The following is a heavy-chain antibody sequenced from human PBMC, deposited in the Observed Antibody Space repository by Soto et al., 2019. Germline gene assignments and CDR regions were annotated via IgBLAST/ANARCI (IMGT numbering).Heavy chain of an antibody. V-gene: IGHV3-23*01. CDR3: AKDYSSSWYGRFDP. CDR2: ISGSGGST. J-gene: IGHJ5*02. CDR1: GFTFSSYA. Sequence: GGSLRLSCAASGFTFSSYAMSWVRQAPGKGLEWVSAISGSGGSTYYADSVKGRFTISRDNSKNSLYLQMNSLRVEDTAVYYCAKDYSSSWYGRFDPSGQGTQVTVSS. D-gene: IGHD6-13*01.